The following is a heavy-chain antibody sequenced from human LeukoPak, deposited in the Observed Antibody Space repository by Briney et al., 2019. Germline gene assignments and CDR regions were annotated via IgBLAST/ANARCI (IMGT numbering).Heavy chain of an antibody. CDR2: MNPNSGNT. Sequence: EASVTVSCTASGYTFTSYDINWVRQATGQGLEWMGWMNPNSGNTGYAQKFQGRVTMTRNTSISTAYMELSSLRSEDTAVYYCARETTTKGYPSDYWGQGTLVTVSS. V-gene: IGHV1-8*01. CDR1: GYTFTSYD. D-gene: IGHD2-15*01. J-gene: IGHJ4*02. CDR3: ARETTTKGYPSDY.